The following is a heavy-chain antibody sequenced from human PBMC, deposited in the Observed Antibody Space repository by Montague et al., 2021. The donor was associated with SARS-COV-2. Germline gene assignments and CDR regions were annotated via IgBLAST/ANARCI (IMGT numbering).Heavy chain of an antibody. J-gene: IGHJ4*02. V-gene: IGHV6-1*01. CDR1: GDSVWSNTAA. Sequence: CAISGDSVWSNTAAWNWIRQSPSGGLEWLGRTNYRSKWTSDYATSVEGRISIDPDTSKNQFFPHLRSVTPEDTGVYYCVRDTGSAQAGFDAWGQGTLVTVSS. CDR3: VRDTGSAQAGFDA. CDR2: TNYRSKWTS. D-gene: IGHD4-17*01.